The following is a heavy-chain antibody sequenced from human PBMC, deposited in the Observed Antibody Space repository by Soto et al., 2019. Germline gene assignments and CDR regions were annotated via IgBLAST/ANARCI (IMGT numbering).Heavy chain of an antibody. CDR2: INPSGGST. J-gene: IGHJ5*02. Sequence: ASVKVSCKASGYTFTSYYMHWVRQAPGQGLEWMGIINPSGGSTSYAQKFQGRVTMTRDTSTSTVYMELSSLRSEDTAVYYCAGVPRTGYYDFWSGYRHNNWFDPWGQGTLVTVSS. CDR1: GYTFTSYY. CDR3: AGVPRTGYYDFWSGYRHNNWFDP. D-gene: IGHD3-3*01. V-gene: IGHV1-46*01.